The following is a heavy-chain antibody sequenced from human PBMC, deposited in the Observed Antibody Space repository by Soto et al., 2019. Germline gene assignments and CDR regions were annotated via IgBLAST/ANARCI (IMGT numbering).Heavy chain of an antibody. D-gene: IGHD3-9*01. CDR1: GGSISSGGYY. Sequence: SETLSLTCTVSGGSISSGGYYWSWIRQHPGKGLEWIGYIYYSGSTYYNPSLKSRVTISVDTSKNQFSLKLSSVTAADTAVYYCARSPYDILTGDYWGQGTLVTVS. CDR2: IYYSGST. J-gene: IGHJ4*02. V-gene: IGHV4-31*03. CDR3: ARSPYDILTGDY.